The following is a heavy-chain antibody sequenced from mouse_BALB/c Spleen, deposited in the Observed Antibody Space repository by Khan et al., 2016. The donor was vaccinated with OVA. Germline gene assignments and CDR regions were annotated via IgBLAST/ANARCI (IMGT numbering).Heavy chain of an antibody. J-gene: IGHJ4*01. CDR3: AMSLVDYYAMDY. CDR1: GFTFSSYA. CDR2: ISSGGHYT. D-gene: IGHD2-2*01. V-gene: IGHV5-9-3*01. Sequence: VELVAAGGGLVKPGGSLKLSCSASGFTFSSYAMSWVRQTPEKSLELVATISSGGHYTFYPDSVKGRFTISRDNARNTLYLQMSSLRSEDTAMYYWAMSLVDYYAMDYWGHGTSVTFSS.